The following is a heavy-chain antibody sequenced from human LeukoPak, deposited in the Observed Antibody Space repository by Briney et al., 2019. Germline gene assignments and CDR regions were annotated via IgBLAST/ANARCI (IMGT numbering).Heavy chain of an antibody. D-gene: IGHD3-16*02. J-gene: IGHJ4*02. CDR2: IYYSGST. Sequence: SETLSLTCTVSGGSISSSSYYWGWIRQPPGKGREWIGSIYYSGSTNYNPSLKSRVTISVDTSKNQFSLKLSSVTAADTAVYYCARSDRTYYDYVWGSYRYDYWGQGTLVTVSS. CDR1: GGSISSSSYY. V-gene: IGHV4-39*07. CDR3: ARSDRTYYDYVWGSYRYDY.